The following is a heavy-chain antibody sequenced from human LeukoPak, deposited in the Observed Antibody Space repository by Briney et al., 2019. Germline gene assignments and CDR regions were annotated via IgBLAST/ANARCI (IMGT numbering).Heavy chain of an antibody. J-gene: IGHJ3*02. Sequence: PSETLSLTCTVSGGSISSYYWSWIRQPAGKGLEWIGRIYTSGSTNYNPSLKSRVTMSVDTSKNQFSLKLSSVTAADTAVYYCARDSEPSNSYYDFWSGYYRDAFGIWGQGTMVTVSS. CDR2: IYTSGST. V-gene: IGHV4-4*07. D-gene: IGHD3-3*01. CDR1: GGSISSYY. CDR3: ARDSEPSNSYYDFWSGYYRDAFGI.